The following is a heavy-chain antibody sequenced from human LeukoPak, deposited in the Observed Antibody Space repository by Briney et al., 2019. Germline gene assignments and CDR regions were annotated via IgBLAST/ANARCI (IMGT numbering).Heavy chain of an antibody. Sequence: SQTLSLTCTVSGGSLSSGSDYWSWLRQSPGKGLERIGRIYASGCTNYDPSLKSRFPISVDTSKNHFSLRLSSVTAADTAVYYCARSGYSNFDYWGQGTLVTVSS. D-gene: IGHD3-3*01. CDR1: GGSLSSGSDY. CDR2: IYASGCT. V-gene: IGHV4-61*02. J-gene: IGHJ4*02. CDR3: ARSGYSNFDY.